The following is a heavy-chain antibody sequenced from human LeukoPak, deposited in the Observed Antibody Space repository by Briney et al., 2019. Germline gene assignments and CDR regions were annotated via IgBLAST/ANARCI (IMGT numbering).Heavy chain of an antibody. D-gene: IGHD3-22*01. CDR1: GGSISSYY. Sequence: PSETLSLTCTVTGGSISSYYWSWIRQPPGKGLECIGYIYYSGSTNYNPSLKSRVTISVDTSKNQFSLKLSSVTAADTAVYYCARDSLYDYDSSALDYWGQGTLVTVSS. J-gene: IGHJ4*02. V-gene: IGHV4-59*12. CDR3: ARDSLYDYDSSALDY. CDR2: IYYSGST.